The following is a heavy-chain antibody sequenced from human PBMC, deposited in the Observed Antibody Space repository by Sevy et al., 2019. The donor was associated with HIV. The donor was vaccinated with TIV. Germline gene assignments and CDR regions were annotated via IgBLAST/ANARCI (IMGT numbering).Heavy chain of an antibody. CDR1: GFTFSYYY. Sequence: GGSLRLSCAASGFTFSYYYMSWIRQAPGKGLEWVSYISSSGSTIYYADSVKGRFTISRDNAKNSLYLQMNSLRAEDTAVYYCARDPTGDLWYFDLWGRGTLVTVSS. CDR3: ARDPTGDLWYFDL. CDR2: ISSSGSTI. J-gene: IGHJ2*01. D-gene: IGHD7-27*01. V-gene: IGHV3-11*01.